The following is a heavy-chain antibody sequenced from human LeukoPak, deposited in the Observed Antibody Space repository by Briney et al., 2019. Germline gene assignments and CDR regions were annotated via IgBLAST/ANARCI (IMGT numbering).Heavy chain of an antibody. D-gene: IGHD1-26*01. CDR1: GGSISSSNW. J-gene: IGHJ4*02. CDR3: ANVVGATPLDY. V-gene: IGHV4-4*02. CDR2: INHSGST. Sequence: PSETLSLTCAVSGGSISSSNWWSWVRQPPGKGLEWIGEINHSGSTNYNPSLKSRVTISVDTSKNQFSLKLSSVTAADTAVYYCANVVGATPLDYWGQGTLVTVSS.